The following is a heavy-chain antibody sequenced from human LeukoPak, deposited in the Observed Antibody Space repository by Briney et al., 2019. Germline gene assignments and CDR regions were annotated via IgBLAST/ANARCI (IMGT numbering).Heavy chain of an antibody. CDR3: AELGITMIGGV. CDR1: GFTLSGYE. D-gene: IGHD3-10*02. Sequence: PGGSLRLSCAASGFTLSGYEMNWVRQAPGKGLEWVSYISSSGSTIYYADSVKGRFTISRDNAKNSLYLQMNSLRAEDTAVYYCAELGITMIGGVWGKGTTVTISS. V-gene: IGHV3-48*03. CDR2: ISSSGSTI. J-gene: IGHJ6*04.